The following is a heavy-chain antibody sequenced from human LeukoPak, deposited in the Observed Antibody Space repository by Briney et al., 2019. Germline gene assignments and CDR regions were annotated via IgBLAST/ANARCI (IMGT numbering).Heavy chain of an antibody. CDR2: MNPNSVNT. CDR1: GYTFTSYD. D-gene: IGHD5-18*01. CDR3: ARGREQLWLEY. J-gene: IGHJ4*02. Sequence: ASVKVSSKASGYTFTSYDINWVRQATGQGLEWMGWMNPNSVNTGYAQKFQGRITMTRDTSISTAYMELSSLRSEDTAVYYCARGREQLWLEYWGQGNMVTVSS. V-gene: IGHV1-8*01.